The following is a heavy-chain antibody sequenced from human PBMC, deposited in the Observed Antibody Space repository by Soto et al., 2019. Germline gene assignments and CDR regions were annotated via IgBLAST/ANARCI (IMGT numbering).Heavy chain of an antibody. CDR3: ARESSGYSVDDAFDI. Sequence: GASVKVYCKASGYTFTSYDINWVRQATGQGLEWMGWMNPNSGNTGYAQKFQGRVTMTRNTSISTAYMELSRLRSDDTAVYYCARESSGYSVDDAFDIWGQGTMVA. CDR1: GYTFTSYD. D-gene: IGHD3-22*01. J-gene: IGHJ3*02. CDR2: MNPNSGNT. V-gene: IGHV1-8*01.